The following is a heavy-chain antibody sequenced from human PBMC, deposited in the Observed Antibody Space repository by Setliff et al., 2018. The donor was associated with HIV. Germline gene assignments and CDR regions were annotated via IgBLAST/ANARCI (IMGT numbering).Heavy chain of an antibody. CDR2: IKEDGSEK. J-gene: IGHJ4*02. D-gene: IGHD3-22*01. CDR3: AGSRGYFVKAE. CDR1: GFTFSSYW. V-gene: IGHV3-7*01. Sequence: AGGSLRLSCAASGFTFSSYWMSWVRQAPGKGLEWVANIKEDGSEKYYVASVKGRFTISRDNAKDSLYLQMNSLRGEDTAVYYCAGSRGYFVKAEWGQGTLVTVSS.